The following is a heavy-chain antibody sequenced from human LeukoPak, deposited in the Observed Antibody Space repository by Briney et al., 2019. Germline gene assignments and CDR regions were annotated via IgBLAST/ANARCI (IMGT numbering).Heavy chain of an antibody. V-gene: IGHV3-23*01. Sequence: GGSLRPSCAASGFTFSIFTMSWVRQAPGKRLEWISTINSNGDSTYYADSVKGRFTISRDNSKNTVFLQMNSLRAEDTAVYYCAKDGLCPNVCPTKIAVAGYFDYWGQGILVTVSS. D-gene: IGHD6-19*01. CDR3: AKDGLCPNVCPTKIAVAGYFDY. CDR1: GFTFSIFT. J-gene: IGHJ4*02. CDR2: INSNGDST.